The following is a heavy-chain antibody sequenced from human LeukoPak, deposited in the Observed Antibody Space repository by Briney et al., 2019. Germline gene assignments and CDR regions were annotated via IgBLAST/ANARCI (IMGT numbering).Heavy chain of an antibody. J-gene: IGHJ6*03. CDR2: MNPSGST. D-gene: IGHD3-22*01. Sequence: SETLSLTCAVYGGSFSGYYWTWIRQTPEKGLEWIGEMNPSGSTSYNPSLKSRVTISVDTSKNQFSLKLSPVTAADTAVYYCARGRQDVTMIVVVMTAVSYYLDVWGKGTTVTVS. V-gene: IGHV4-34*01. CDR1: GGSFSGYY. CDR3: ARGRQDVTMIVVVMTAVSYYLDV.